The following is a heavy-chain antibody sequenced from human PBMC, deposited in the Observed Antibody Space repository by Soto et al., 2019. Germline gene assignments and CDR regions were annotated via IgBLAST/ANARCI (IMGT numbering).Heavy chain of an antibody. V-gene: IGHV4-4*07. D-gene: IGHD1-1*01. CDR2: IYATGTT. Sequence: PSETLSLTCTFSVASISGFYWSWIRKSAGKGLEWIGRIYATGTTDYNPSLKSRVMMSVDTSKKQFSLKLRSVTAADTAVYYCVRDGTKTLRDWFDPWGQG. CDR1: VASISGFY. CDR3: VRDGTKTLRDWFDP. J-gene: IGHJ5*02.